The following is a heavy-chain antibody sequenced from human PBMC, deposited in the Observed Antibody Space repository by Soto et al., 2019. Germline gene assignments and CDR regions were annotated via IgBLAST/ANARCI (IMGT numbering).Heavy chain of an antibody. V-gene: IGHV1-18*01. CDR3: ASVRPTFGGVFAFDY. CDR2: ISAYNGNT. J-gene: IGHJ4*02. CDR1: GYTFTSYG. D-gene: IGHD3-16*02. Sequence: ASVKVSCKASGYTFTSYGISWVRQAPGQGLEWMGWISAYNGNTNYAQKLQGRVTMTTDTSTSTAYMELRSLRSDDTAVYYCASVRPTFGGVFAFDYWGQGTLVTVSS.